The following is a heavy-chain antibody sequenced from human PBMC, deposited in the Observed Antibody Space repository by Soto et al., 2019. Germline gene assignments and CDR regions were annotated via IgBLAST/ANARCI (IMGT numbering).Heavy chain of an antibody. CDR1: GFTFSSYW. V-gene: IGHV3-74*01. CDR3: TRDSYTRDVYYGMDV. CDR2: INTDGSYT. Sequence: GGSLRLSCAASGFTFSSYWMHWVRQAPGKGLVWVSRINTDGSYTTPADSGKGRFTISRDNAKNTLYLQMNSLRVEDTAVYYCTRDSYTRDVYYGMDVWGQGTTVTVSS. J-gene: IGHJ6*02. D-gene: IGHD3-16*01.